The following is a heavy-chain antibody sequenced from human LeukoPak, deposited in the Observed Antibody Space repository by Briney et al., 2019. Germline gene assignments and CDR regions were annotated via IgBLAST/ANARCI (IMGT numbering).Heavy chain of an antibody. V-gene: IGHV1-18*01. CDR1: GYTFTNYG. Sequence: ASVKVSCKASGYTFTNYGISWVRQAPGQGLEWMGWIDTSNGNTNYAQKLQGRVTITTDTSTTTAYMEMTILRYDDTAVYYCARDYHYVPDFWGQGTLVTVSS. D-gene: IGHD3-16*01. CDR3: ARDYHYVPDF. CDR2: IDTSNGNT. J-gene: IGHJ4*02.